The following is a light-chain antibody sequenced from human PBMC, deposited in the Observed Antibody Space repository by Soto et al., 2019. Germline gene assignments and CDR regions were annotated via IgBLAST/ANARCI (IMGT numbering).Light chain of an antibody. CDR3: QQYINWPLT. Sequence: EVILTQSLATLSVAPGERATLSCRASQNVNIDLAWYQQKPGQPPRLLIYGASARATGFPARFSGSGSGTDFTLTIDSLQSEDFAVYYCQQYINWPLTFGGGTKVEI. V-gene: IGKV3-15*01. CDR2: GAS. J-gene: IGKJ4*01. CDR1: QNVNID.